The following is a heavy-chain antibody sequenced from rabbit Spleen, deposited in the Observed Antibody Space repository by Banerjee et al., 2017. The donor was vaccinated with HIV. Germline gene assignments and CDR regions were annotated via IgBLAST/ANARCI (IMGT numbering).Heavy chain of an antibody. V-gene: IGHV1S40*01. CDR2: IAGSSSGFT. J-gene: IGHJ6*01. D-gene: IGHD1-1*01. CDR3: ARDTSSSFSSYGMDL. Sequence: QSLEESGGDLVKPGASLTLTCTASGFSLSSAYDMCWVRQAPGKGLEWISCIAGSSSGFTYSATWAKGRFTISKTSSTTVTLQMTSLTVADTATYFCARDTSSSFSSYGMDLWGQGTLVTVS. CDR1: GFSLSSAYD.